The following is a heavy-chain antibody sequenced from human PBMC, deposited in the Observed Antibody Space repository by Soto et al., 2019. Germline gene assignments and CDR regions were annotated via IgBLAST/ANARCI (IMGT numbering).Heavy chain of an antibody. V-gene: IGHV3-48*01. CDR2: ISSSSTTI. CDR1: GFTFSRYS. D-gene: IGHD5-12*01. J-gene: IGHJ4*02. CDR3: ARGGNSGYDSDY. Sequence: GSLRLSCAACGFTFSRYSMSWVRQAPGKGLEWVSYISSSSTTIYYADSVKGRFTVSRDNAKNSLYLQMNSLRAEDTAVYYCARGGNSGYDSDYWGQGTPVTVSS.